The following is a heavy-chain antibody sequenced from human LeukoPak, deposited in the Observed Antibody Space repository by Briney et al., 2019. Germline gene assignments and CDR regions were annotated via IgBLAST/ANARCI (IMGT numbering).Heavy chain of an antibody. Sequence: PGGSLRLSCAASGFTFSSYGMHWVRQAPGKGLEGVAVISYDGSNKYYADSVKGRFTISRDNSKNTLYLQMNSLRAEDTAVYYCAKDRSGYDYGGNFDYWGQGTLVTVSS. CDR2: ISYDGSNK. J-gene: IGHJ4*02. CDR1: GFTFSSYG. V-gene: IGHV3-30*18. CDR3: AKDRSGYDYGGNFDY. D-gene: IGHD5-12*01.